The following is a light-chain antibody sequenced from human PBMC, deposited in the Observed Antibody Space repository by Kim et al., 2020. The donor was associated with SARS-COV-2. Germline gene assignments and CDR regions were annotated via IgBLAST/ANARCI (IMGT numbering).Light chain of an antibody. CDR3: QSYDSTLTSSRVL. V-gene: IGLV1-40*01. Sequence: RTTTIAAGDDGRWYQVPAGTAPQRLTYSTTARPSGVRHRFSRSKSGTSDSLDTAGLQAAAEADYYCQSYDSTLTSSRVLFGGGTKVTVL. J-gene: IGLJ2*01. CDR1: TTTIAAGDD. CDR2: STT.